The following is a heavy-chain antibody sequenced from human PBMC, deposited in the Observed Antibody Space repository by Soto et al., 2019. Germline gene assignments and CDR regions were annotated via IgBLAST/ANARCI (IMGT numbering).Heavy chain of an antibody. CDR3: GRFSGTYWDS. CDR2: ISYDGSDQ. CDR1: GFTFSGNG. V-gene: IGHV3-33*05. J-gene: IGHJ4*02. Sequence: GGSLRLSCAASGFTFSGNGMHWFRQAPGKGLEWVAGISYDGSDQYYVESVKGRFTISRDNSKNTLSLQMDSLRAEDTAVYFCGRFSGTYWDSWGQGTLVTVSS. D-gene: IGHD1-26*01.